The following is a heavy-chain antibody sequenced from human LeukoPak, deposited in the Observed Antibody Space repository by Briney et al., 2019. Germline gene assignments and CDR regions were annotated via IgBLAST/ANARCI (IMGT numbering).Heavy chain of an antibody. J-gene: IGHJ4*02. CDR1: GGSISSYY. CDR3: ARVTVTTPEYYFDY. V-gene: IGHV4-59*01. CDR2: ISRSGST. D-gene: IGHD4-17*01. Sequence: PSETLSLTCTASGGSISSYYWSWIRQPPGKGLEWIGYISRSGSTNYNPSLESRVTISLDTSNNLYSLKLSSVTAADAAMYYCARVTVTTPEYYFDYWGQGTLVTVSS.